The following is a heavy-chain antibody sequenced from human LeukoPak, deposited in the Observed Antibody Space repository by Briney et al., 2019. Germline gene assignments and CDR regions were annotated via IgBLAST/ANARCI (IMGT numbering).Heavy chain of an antibody. Sequence: PGGSLRLSCEGPGFAFGGYWLSWVRQAPGKGLEWVAHINQDGSEKYYVDSVKGRFTISRDNAKNSLYLQMNSLRAEDTAVYYCAELGITMIGGVWGKGTTVTISS. CDR2: INQDGSEK. J-gene: IGHJ6*04. CDR1: GFAFGGYW. D-gene: IGHD3-10*02. V-gene: IGHV3-7*01. CDR3: AELGITMIGGV.